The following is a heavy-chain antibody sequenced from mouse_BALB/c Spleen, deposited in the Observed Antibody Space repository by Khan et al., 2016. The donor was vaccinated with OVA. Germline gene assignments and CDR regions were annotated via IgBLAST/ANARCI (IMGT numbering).Heavy chain of an antibody. CDR2: INTYTGEP. CDR1: GYTFTNYG. Sequence: QIQLVHSGPELKKPGETVKISCKASGYTFTNYGMNWVKQSPGKALKWMGWINTYTGEPTYADDFKGRFAFSLETSASTAYLQINNLKNEDTATYCCARPPYFSYTLDYWGQGTSVTVSS. J-gene: IGHJ4*01. CDR3: ARPPYFSYTLDY. V-gene: IGHV9-3-1*01. D-gene: IGHD2-10*01.